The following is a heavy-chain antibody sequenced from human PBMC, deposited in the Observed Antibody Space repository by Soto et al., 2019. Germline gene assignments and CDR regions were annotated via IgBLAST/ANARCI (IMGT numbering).Heavy chain of an antibody. CDR3: VRDRGYTAFDI. J-gene: IGHJ3*02. CDR1: GGAFISSGYY. Sequence: SETLSLTCTVSGGAFISSGYYFICIRQHPGKGLEWIGYIQYSGITFYNPSLKSRVSMSVNTSKNQFSLKMSSVTAADTAVYFCVRDRGYTAFDIWGQGTMVTVSS. D-gene: IGHD5-12*01. CDR2: IQYSGIT. V-gene: IGHV4-31*03.